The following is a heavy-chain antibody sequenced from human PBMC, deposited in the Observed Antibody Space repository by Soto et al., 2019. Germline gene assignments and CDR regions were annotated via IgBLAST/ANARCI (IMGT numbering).Heavy chain of an antibody. D-gene: IGHD6-6*01. J-gene: IGHJ6*02. CDR1: GGSITSYY. Sequence: SETLSLTCIVSGGSITSYYWSWIRQHPGKGLEWIGYIYSNGDTYYTPSLKSRVTISVDTSKNKLSLNLTSVTAADTAVYNCARRGGSSSGYYYYAMDVWGQGTTVTVSS. CDR2: IYSNGDT. V-gene: IGHV4-59*06. CDR3: ARRGGSSSGYYYYAMDV.